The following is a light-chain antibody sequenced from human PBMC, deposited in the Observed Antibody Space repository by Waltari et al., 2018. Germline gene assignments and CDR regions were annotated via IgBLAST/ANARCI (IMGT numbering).Light chain of an antibody. CDR3: AAWDDSLGVWT. Sequence: QSVLTQPPSASGTPGQRVTISCSGSSSNIANNSVYWHQQLPGTAPKLLISANDQRPSGVPDRFSGSKSGTSASLAISGLRSEDEADYYCAAWDDSLGVWTFGGGTKLTVL. CDR1: SSNIANNS. J-gene: IGLJ2*01. CDR2: AND. V-gene: IGLV1-47*01.